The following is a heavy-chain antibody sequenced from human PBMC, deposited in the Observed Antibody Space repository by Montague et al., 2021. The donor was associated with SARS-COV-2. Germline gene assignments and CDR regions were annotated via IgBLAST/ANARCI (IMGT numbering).Heavy chain of an antibody. Sequence: CAISGDSVSSNIATWNWIRQSPSGGLEWLGGTYYRSKWYNDYAVSVKSRVIINPDTSNNRISLQLNSVTPEDTAVYYCARAYCGGDCYFYWYFDLWGRGTLVTVSS. V-gene: IGHV6-1*01. CDR3: ARAYCGGDCYFYWYFDL. CDR2: TYYRSKWYN. D-gene: IGHD2-21*02. CDR1: GDSVSSNIAT. J-gene: IGHJ2*01.